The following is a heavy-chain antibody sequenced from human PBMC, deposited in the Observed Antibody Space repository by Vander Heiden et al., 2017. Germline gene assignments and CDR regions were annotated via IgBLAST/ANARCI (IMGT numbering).Heavy chain of an antibody. D-gene: IGHD1-26*01. CDR2: IYYSGST. CDR1: GGSISSRSYY. CDR3: ARQGSGSRTYFDY. J-gene: IGHJ4*02. Sequence: QLQLQESGPGLVKPSETLSLTCTVSGGSISSRSYYWGWIRQPPGKGLEWIGSIYYSGSTYYNPSLKSRVTISVDTSKNQFSLKLSSVTAADTAVYYCARQGSGSRTYFDYWGQGTLVTVSS. V-gene: IGHV4-39*01.